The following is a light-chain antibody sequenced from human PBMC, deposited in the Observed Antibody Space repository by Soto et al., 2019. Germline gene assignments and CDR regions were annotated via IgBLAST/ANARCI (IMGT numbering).Light chain of an antibody. CDR1: QSVSNNY. J-gene: IGKJ5*01. CDR2: GAS. V-gene: IGKV3-20*01. Sequence: EIVLTQSPGTLSLSPGERATLSCMASQSVSNNYLAWYQQKPGQAPRLLMYGASSRATGTPDRISGGGSGTDFTLTISRLEPEDFAVYYCQHYVTSSITFGQGTRLEIK. CDR3: QHYVTSSIT.